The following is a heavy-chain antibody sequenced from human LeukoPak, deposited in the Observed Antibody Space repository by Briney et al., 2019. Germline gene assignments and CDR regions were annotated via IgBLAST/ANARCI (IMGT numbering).Heavy chain of an antibody. V-gene: IGHV1-69*13. D-gene: IGHD2-15*01. Sequence: ASVKVSCKASGGTFSSYAISWVRQAPGQGLEWMGGIIPIFGTANYAQKFQGRVTITADESTSTAYMELSSLRSEDTAVYYCAILGEDCSGGSCYNDYFGYWGQGTLVTVSS. J-gene: IGHJ4*02. CDR1: GGTFSSYA. CDR2: IIPIFGTA. CDR3: AILGEDCSGGSCYNDYFGY.